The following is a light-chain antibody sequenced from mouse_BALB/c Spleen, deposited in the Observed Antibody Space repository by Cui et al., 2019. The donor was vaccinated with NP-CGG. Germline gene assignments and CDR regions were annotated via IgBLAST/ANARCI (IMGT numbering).Light chain of an antibody. CDR2: GTN. Sequence: QAVVTQESAPTTSPGETVTLTCRSSTGAVTTSNYANWVQEKPNQLFTGLIGGTNNRAQGVPARFSGSLIGDKAALTITGAQTEDEAIYFCALWYSNHWVFGGGTKLTVL. CDR3: ALWYSNHWV. CDR1: TGAVTTSNY. V-gene: IGLV1*01. J-gene: IGLJ1*01.